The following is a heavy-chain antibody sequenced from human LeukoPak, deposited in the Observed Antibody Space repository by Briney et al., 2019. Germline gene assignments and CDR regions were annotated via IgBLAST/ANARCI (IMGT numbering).Heavy chain of an antibody. V-gene: IGHV1-18*01. Sequence: ASVKVSCKASGYTFTSYGISWVRQAPGQGLEWMGWISAYNGNTNYAQKLQGRVTMTTDTSTSTAYMELRSLRSDDAAVYYCARDSSSWYYRPIDYWGQGTLVTVSS. CDR1: GYTFTSYG. J-gene: IGHJ4*02. CDR3: ARDSSSWYYRPIDY. D-gene: IGHD6-13*01. CDR2: ISAYNGNT.